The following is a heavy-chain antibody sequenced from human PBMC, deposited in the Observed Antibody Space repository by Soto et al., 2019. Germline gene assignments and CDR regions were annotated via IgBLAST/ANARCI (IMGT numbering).Heavy chain of an antibody. CDR3: ARGLYSRGY. J-gene: IGHJ4*02. Sequence: EVQLVESGGGLVQPGGSLRLSCVVSGFTFSSNWMYWVRQAPGKGLEWLANIKYDGSENYYGDSVKGRFAISRDNAKNSLYLQMNSLSVDDTAVYYCARGLYSRGYWGQGTLVTVSS. D-gene: IGHD3-16*01. CDR2: IKYDGSEN. V-gene: IGHV3-7*03. CDR1: GFTFSSNW.